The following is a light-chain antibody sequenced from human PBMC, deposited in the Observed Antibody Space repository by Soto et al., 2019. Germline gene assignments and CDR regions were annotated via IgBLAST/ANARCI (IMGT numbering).Light chain of an antibody. CDR2: GAS. Sequence: EIVLTQSPVTLSLPPGDRATLSCRASQTVSRNYLAWYQQKPGQAPRLLIYGASTRATGVPDRFSGSGSGTDFTLTISRLEPEDFAVYYWQQFGSSLYTFGQGTKLEIK. J-gene: IGKJ2*01. CDR1: QTVSRNY. V-gene: IGKV3-20*01. CDR3: QQFGSSLYT.